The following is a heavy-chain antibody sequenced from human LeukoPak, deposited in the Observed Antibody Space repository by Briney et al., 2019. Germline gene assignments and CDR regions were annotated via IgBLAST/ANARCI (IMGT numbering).Heavy chain of an antibody. J-gene: IGHJ5*02. CDR1: GLTFTSYW. CDR2: INSDATSL. CDR3: ARALAMAGTGGFDP. V-gene: IGHV3-74*01. D-gene: IGHD5-24*01. Sequence: GGSLRLSCVASGLTFTSYWMHWARQVPGKGLVWVSRINSDATSLSYADSVKGRFTISRDNAKNTLYLQMNRLRVEDTALYYCARALAMAGTGGFDPWGQGTLVTVSS.